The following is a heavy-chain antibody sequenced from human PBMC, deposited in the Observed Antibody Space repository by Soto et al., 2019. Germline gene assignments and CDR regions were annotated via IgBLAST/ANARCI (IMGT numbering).Heavy chain of an antibody. CDR1: GYTFTSYY. J-gene: IGHJ6*02. CDR3: ARDLVLRFLEWFPEFYGMDV. V-gene: IGHV1-46*01. CDR2: INPSGGST. D-gene: IGHD3-3*01. Sequence: KVSCKASGYTFTSYYMHWVRQAPGQGLEWMGIINPSGGSTSYAQKFQGRVTMTRDTSTSTVYMELSSLRSEDTAVYYCARDLVLRFLEWFPEFYGMDVWGQGTTVTVS.